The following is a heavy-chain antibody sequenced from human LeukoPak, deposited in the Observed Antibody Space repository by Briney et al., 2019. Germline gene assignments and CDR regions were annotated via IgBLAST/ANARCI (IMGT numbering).Heavy chain of an antibody. J-gene: IGHJ4*02. V-gene: IGHV4-59*01. CDR3: ARGYSGSSYYFDV. CDR1: GGSISTYY. Sequence: KASETLSLTCIVSGGSISTYYWSWIRQPPGKGLEWIGYIYYSGSTNYNPSLESRVTISVDTSKNHFSLNVTSVTAADTAVYYCARGYSGSSYYFDVWGQGTLVTVSS. CDR2: IYYSGST. D-gene: IGHD5-12*01.